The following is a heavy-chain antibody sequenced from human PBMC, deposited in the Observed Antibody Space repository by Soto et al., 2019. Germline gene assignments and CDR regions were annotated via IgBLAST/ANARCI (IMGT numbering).Heavy chain of an antibody. CDR1: GGSIVDYN. V-gene: IGHV4-59*01. J-gene: IGHJ5*02. CDR3: ARDVNRWELRGFLDP. Sequence: SETLCLTWSVSGGSIVDYNWSWIRQPPGKGLEWIGFIYYTGNTRYNPSLGSRVTISLDTSKNQFSLKLTSATAADTAFYYCARDVNRWELRGFLDPWGRGALVTVSS. CDR2: IYYTGNT. D-gene: IGHD1-7*01.